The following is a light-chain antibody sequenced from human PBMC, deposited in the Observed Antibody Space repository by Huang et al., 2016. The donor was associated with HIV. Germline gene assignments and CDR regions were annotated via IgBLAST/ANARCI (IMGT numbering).Light chain of an antibody. Sequence: EIVLTQSPGTLSLSPGDTATLSCRATQSVISSYLAWYQQRPGQSPSLLMYGASSRATGIPDRFSGSGSGTEYTLTINSLEPEDSAIYFCQHYGRSPPFTFGPGTRLHIK. CDR2: GAS. J-gene: IGKJ3*01. V-gene: IGKV3-20*01. CDR1: QSVISSY. CDR3: QHYGRSPPFT.